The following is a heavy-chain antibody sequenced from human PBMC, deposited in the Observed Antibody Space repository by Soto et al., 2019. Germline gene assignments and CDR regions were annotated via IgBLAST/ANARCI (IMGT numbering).Heavy chain of an antibody. CDR2: IYHSGST. D-gene: IGHD2-15*01. CDR1: GGSISSGGYS. J-gene: IGHJ4*02. V-gene: IGHV4-30-2*01. CDR3: ARGQVVAAQH. Sequence: QLQLQESGSGLVKPSQTLSLTCAVSGGSISSGGYSWGWIRQPPGKGLEWIGYIYHSGSTYYNPSPTSRATISVDRSTNQFSLKLSSVTAADTAVYYCARGQVVAAQHWGQGTLVTVSS.